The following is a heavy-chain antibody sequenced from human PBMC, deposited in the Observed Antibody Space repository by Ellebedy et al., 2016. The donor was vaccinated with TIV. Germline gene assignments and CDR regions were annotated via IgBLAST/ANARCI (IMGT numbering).Heavy chain of an antibody. CDR3: AKGASLWVTDGFNM. Sequence: GGSLRLSXAASGFTFSDYYMSWIRQAPGKGLEWVSSLRGDYGSTYYADSVKGRFTISRDSSSNTLYLQMNSLRAEDTATYYCAKGASLWVTDGFNMWGRGTMVTVSS. J-gene: IGHJ3*02. V-gene: IGHV3-23*01. CDR1: GFTFSDYY. CDR2: LRGDYGST. D-gene: IGHD3-16*01.